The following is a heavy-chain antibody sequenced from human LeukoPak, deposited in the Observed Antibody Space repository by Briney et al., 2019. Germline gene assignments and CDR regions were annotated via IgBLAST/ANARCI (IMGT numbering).Heavy chain of an antibody. Sequence: PSETLSLTCAVSGGSISSGGYSWSWIRQPPGKGLEWIGYIYHSGSTYYNPSLKSRVTISVDTSKSQFSLKLSSVTAADTAVYYCARVSGDYGDYGYRFDYWGQGTLVTVSS. J-gene: IGHJ4*02. D-gene: IGHD4-17*01. V-gene: IGHV4-30-2*05. CDR1: GGSISSGGYS. CDR2: IYHSGST. CDR3: ARVSGDYGDYGYRFDY.